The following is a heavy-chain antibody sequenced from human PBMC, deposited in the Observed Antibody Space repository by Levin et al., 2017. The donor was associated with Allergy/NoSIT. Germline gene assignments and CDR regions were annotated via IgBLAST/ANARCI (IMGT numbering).Heavy chain of an antibody. D-gene: IGHD5-12*01. CDR3: ARGYSGYDPGVFDY. Sequence: GASVKVSCAASGFTFSSYSMKWVRQAPGKGLEWVSSISSSSSYKYYADSVKGRFTISRDNAKNSLYLQMSSLRAEDTAVYYCARGYSGYDPGVFDYWGQGTLVTVSS. V-gene: IGHV3-21*01. CDR1: GFTFSSYS. CDR2: ISSSSSYK. J-gene: IGHJ4*02.